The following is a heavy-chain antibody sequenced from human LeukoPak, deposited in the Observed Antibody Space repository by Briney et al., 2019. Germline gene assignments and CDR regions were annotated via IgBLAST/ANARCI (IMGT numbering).Heavy chain of an antibody. CDR2: ISDSGYNT. V-gene: IGHV3-23*01. D-gene: IGHD6-19*01. CDR1: GFTFNNHA. Sequence: PGGSLRLSCAASGFTFNNHAMSWVRQAPEKGLEWVSRISDSGYNTYYAGFVKGRFTISRDNSKNTLYLQMDSLRAEDTAVYYCAKDGSSLGWYMAGWFDPWGQGTLVTVSS. J-gene: IGHJ5*02. CDR3: AKDGSSLGWYMAGWFDP.